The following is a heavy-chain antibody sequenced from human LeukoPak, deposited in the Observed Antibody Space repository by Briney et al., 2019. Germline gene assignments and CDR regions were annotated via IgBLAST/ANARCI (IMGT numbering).Heavy chain of an antibody. V-gene: IGHV1-18*01. D-gene: IGHD6-19*01. CDR3: ARMYSSGWPLDPVDI. J-gene: IGHJ3*02. Sequence: ASVKVSCKASGYTFRNYAISWVRQAPGQGLEWLGWISAYNGNANYARELQGRVTMTTDIATTTVYMELRSLRSDDTAVYYCARMYSSGWPLDPVDIWGQGTLVTVTS. CDR1: GYTFRNYA. CDR2: ISAYNGNA.